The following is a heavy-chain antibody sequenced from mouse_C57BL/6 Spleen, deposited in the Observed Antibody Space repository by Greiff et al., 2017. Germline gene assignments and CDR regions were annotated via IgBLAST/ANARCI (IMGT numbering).Heavy chain of an antibody. V-gene: IGHV5-9*01. J-gene: IGHJ4*01. D-gene: IGHD4-1*02. Sequence: EVKLVESGGGLVKPGGSLKLSCAASGFTFSSYTMSWVRQTPEKRLEWVATISGGGGNTYYPDSVKGRFTISRDNAKNTLYLQMRSLRSEDTALYYCARPTGISYAMDYWGQGTSVTVSS. CDR3: ARPTGISYAMDY. CDR2: ISGGGGNT. CDR1: GFTFSSYT.